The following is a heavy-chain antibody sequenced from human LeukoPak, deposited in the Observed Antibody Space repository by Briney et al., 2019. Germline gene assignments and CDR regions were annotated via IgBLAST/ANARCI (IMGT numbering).Heavy chain of an antibody. J-gene: IGHJ4*02. CDR3: AKLDGSSGYYPFDY. Sequence: GGSLRLSCAASGFTFSSYGMHWVRQAPGKGLEWVAFIRYDGSNKYYADSVKGRFTISRDNSKNTLYLQMNSLRAEDTAVYYCAKLDGSSGYYPFDYWGQGTLVTVSS. D-gene: IGHD3-22*01. V-gene: IGHV3-30*02. CDR1: GFTFSSYG. CDR2: IRYDGSNK.